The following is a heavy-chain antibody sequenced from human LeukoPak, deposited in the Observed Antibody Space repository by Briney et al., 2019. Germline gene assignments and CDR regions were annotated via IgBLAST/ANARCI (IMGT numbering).Heavy chain of an antibody. J-gene: IGHJ4*02. CDR1: GGSISSGDYY. D-gene: IGHD3-3*01. CDR2: IYYSGST. Sequence: SQTLSLTCTVSGGSISSGDYYWSWIRQPPGKGLEWIGYIYYSGSTYYNPSLKSRVTISVDTSKNQFSLKLSSVTAADTAVYYCARAATNLYDFWSGYHQLLLDPGYYFDYWGQGTLVTVSS. CDR3: ARAATNLYDFWSGYHQLLLDPGYYFDY. V-gene: IGHV4-30-4*08.